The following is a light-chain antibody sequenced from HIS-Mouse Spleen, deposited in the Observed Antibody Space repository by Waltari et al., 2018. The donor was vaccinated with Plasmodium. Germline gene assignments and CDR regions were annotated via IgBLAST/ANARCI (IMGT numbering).Light chain of an antibody. J-gene: IGLJ3*02. V-gene: IGLV3-9*01. CDR1: NLGRKN. Sequence: SYELTQPLSVSVALGQTARITCGGNNLGRKNVHWYQQKPGQAPVLVIYRDSNRPSGIPERFSGSNSGNTATLTISRAQAGDEADYYCQVWDSSTVFGGGTKLTVL. CDR2: RDS. CDR3: QVWDSSTV.